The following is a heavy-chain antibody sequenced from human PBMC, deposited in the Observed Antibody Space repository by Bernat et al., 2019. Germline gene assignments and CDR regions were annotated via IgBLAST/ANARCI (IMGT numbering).Heavy chain of an antibody. V-gene: IGHV4-30-2*01. J-gene: IGHJ4*02. CDR2: IYHSGST. Sequence: QLQLQESGSGLVKPSQTLSLTCAVSGGSISSGGYSWSWFRQPPGKGLEGIGYIYHSGSTYYNPSLTSPVTISLDRSKNQFSLKLSSGTAADTAVYYCASGGYDYVWGSYRQAFDYWGQGTLVTVSS. CDR1: GGSISSGGYS. CDR3: ASGGYDYVWGSYRQAFDY. D-gene: IGHD3-16*02.